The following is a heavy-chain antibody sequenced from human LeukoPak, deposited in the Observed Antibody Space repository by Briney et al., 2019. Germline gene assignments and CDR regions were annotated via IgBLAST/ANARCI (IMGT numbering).Heavy chain of an antibody. V-gene: IGHV4-59*01. J-gene: IGHJ4*02. Sequence: PSETLSLTCTVSGGSISTYYWTWIRQSPGKGLEWIGYVYFRGITNYNPSLKNRVTISLDTSKNQISLNMKSVTAADTAIYYCARGWQQMSLDYWGQGTLVTVSS. CDR1: GGSISTYY. D-gene: IGHD6-13*01. CDR2: VYFRGIT. CDR3: ARGWQQMSLDY.